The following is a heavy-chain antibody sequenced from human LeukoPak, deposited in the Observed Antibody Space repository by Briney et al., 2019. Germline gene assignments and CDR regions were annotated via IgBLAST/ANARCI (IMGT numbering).Heavy chain of an antibody. D-gene: IGHD3-10*01. CDR1: GYSFSDYP. CDR3: ARGGSGSGYLYYFDS. J-gene: IGHJ4*02. Sequence: ASVKVSCKSSGYSFSDYPMHWVRQAPGQGLEWMGRINTNSGGTSYAQNFQGRVTMTRDTSISTTYMELSGLTPDDTAVYYCARGGSGSGYLYYFDSWGQGTLVSISS. V-gene: IGHV1-2*02. CDR2: INTNSGGT.